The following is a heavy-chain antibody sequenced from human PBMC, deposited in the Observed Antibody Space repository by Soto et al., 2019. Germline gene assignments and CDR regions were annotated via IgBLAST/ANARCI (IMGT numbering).Heavy chain of an antibody. CDR3: AGFPLYNYIWGSYPRTLDY. CDR1: GYTFTSYG. CDR2: IGAYSGNT. D-gene: IGHD3-16*02. Sequence: ASVKVSCKASGYTFTSYGISWVRQAPGQGLEWMGWIGAYSGNTNYAQKLQGRVTMTTDTSTSTAYMELRSLRSDDTAVYYCAGFPLYNYIWGSYPRTLDYGARGTLFTVS. J-gene: IGHJ4*02. V-gene: IGHV1-18*01.